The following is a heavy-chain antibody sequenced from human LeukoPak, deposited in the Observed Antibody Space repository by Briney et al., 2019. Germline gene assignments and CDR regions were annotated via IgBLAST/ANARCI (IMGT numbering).Heavy chain of an antibody. V-gene: IGHV3-30-3*02. J-gene: IGHJ4*02. D-gene: IGHD3-3*01. CDR2: ISYDGSNK. CDR3: AKESTDDFWSGYLDY. CDR1: GFTFSNFA. Sequence: GGSLRLSCAASGFTFSNFAIHWVRQAPGKGLEWVAVISYDGSNKYYADSVKGRFTISRDNSKNTLYLQMNSLRAEDTAVYYCAKESTDDFWSGYLDYWGQGTLVTVSS.